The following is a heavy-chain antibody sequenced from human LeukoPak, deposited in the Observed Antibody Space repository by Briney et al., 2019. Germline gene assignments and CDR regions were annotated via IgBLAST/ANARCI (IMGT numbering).Heavy chain of an antibody. CDR3: ARDSKDGEVAFDI. Sequence: ASVKVSCKASGYTFTSYDINWVRQATGQGLEWMGIINPSGGSTSYAQKFQGRVTMTRDTSTSAVYMELSSLRSEDTAVYYCARDSKDGEVAFDIWGQGTMVTVSS. V-gene: IGHV1-46*01. J-gene: IGHJ3*02. CDR2: INPSGGST. CDR1: GYTFTSYD.